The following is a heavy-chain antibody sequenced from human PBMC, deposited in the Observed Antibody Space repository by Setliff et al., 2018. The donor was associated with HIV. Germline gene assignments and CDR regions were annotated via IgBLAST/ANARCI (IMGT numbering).Heavy chain of an antibody. CDR3: ARGRSRYYYDGSGYYVDY. J-gene: IGHJ4*02. CDR1: GASISSSYY. Sequence: SETLSLTCTVSGASISSSYYWGWIRQPPGKGLEWIGSIYYSGNTNYNPSLKGRVTLSVDTSKNQLSLKLSSVTAADTAVYYCARGRSRYYYDGSGYYVDYWGQGTLVTSPQ. D-gene: IGHD3-22*01. CDR2: IYYSGNT. V-gene: IGHV4-39*07.